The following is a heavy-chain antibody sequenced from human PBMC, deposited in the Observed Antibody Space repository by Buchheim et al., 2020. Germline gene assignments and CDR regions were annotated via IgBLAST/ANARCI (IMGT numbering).Heavy chain of an antibody. D-gene: IGHD4-17*01. CDR3: GRDRSRAVFGDYGEVDY. J-gene: IGHJ4*02. CDR2: ISNDGRNK. Sequence: VQLLESGGGVVQPGRSLRLSCAASGFIFSSFAMHWVRQAPGKGLEWVAVISNDGRNKYYGDSVKGRFTISRDNSYNTLYLQMNSLTVEDTAVYYCGRDRSRAVFGDYGEVDYWGQGTL. V-gene: IGHV3-30*14. CDR1: GFIFSSFA.